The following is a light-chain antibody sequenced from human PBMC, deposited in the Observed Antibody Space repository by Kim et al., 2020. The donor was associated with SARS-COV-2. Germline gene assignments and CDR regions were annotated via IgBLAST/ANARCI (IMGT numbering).Light chain of an antibody. J-gene: IGKJ4*01. CDR2: AAS. V-gene: IGKV1-8*01. CDR1: QGISSY. Sequence: ASTGDRVTITCRASQGISSYLAWYQQKPGKAPKLLIYAASTLQSGVPSRFSGSGSGTDFTLTISCLQSEDFATYYCQQYYSYPLTFGGGTKVDIK. CDR3: QQYYSYPLT.